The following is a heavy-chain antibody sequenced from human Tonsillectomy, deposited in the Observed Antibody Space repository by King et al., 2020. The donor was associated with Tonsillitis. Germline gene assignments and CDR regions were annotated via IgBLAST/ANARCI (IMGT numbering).Heavy chain of an antibody. Sequence: VQLVESGGGLVQPGGSLRLSCAASGFTFSSYWMHWVRQAPGKGLLWFSRIKSDGSSTSYADSVKGRFTISRDNAKNTLYLQMNSLRAEDTAVYFCTRVRTVGFDAFDIWGQGTMVTVSS. V-gene: IGHV3-74*01. CDR3: TRVRTVGFDAFDI. D-gene: IGHD1/OR15-1a*01. CDR2: IKSDGSST. CDR1: GFTFSSYW. J-gene: IGHJ3*02.